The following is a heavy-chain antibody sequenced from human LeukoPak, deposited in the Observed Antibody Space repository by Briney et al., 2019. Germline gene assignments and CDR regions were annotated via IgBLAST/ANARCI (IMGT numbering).Heavy chain of an antibody. D-gene: IGHD3-10*01. CDR2: ISAYNGNT. Sequence: ASVKVSCKASGYTFTSYGISWVRQAPGQGLEWMGWISAYNGNTNYAQKLQGRVTMTRDTSTSTVYMELSSLRSEDTAVYYCARGVRGVIISPYQNWFDPWGQGTLVTVSS. V-gene: IGHV1-18*01. CDR3: ARGVRGVIISPYQNWFDP. J-gene: IGHJ5*02. CDR1: GYTFTSYG.